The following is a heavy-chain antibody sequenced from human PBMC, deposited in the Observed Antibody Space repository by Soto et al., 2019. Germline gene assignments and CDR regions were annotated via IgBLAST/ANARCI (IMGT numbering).Heavy chain of an antibody. CDR2: IYPGDSDT. CDR1: GYSFASHW. D-gene: IGHD1-26*01. Sequence: ESLKISCKGSGYSFASHWVAWVRQMPEKGLEWIGTIYPGDSDTKYSSAFRGHVTISADTSASTAYLQWRSLEATDSAIYYCARYSGSYWHYLDFWGQGTLVTVSS. J-gene: IGHJ4*02. V-gene: IGHV5-51*01. CDR3: ARYSGSYWHYLDF.